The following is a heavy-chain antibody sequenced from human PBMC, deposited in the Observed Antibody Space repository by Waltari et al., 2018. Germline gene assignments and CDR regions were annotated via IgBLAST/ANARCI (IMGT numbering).Heavy chain of an antibody. V-gene: IGHV1-8*01. CDR1: GYTFTSYA. CDR2: MNPNSGNT. CDR3: HFVPVSDAFDI. Sequence: QVQLVQSGAEVKKPGASVKVSCKASGYTFTSYAINWGRQATGQGLEWMGWMNPNSGNTGYAQKFQGRVTMTRNTSISTAYMELSSLRSEDTAVYYCHFVPVSDAFDIWGQGTMVTVSS. D-gene: IGHD2-2*01. J-gene: IGHJ3*02.